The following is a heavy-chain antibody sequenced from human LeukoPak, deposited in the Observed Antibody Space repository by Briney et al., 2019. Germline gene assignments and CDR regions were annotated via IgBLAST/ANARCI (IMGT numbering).Heavy chain of an antibody. V-gene: IGHV3-30*02. CDR3: AKGGGYNYGLLDY. D-gene: IGHD5-18*01. J-gene: IGHJ4*02. CDR1: GFTFSNYG. Sequence: GGSLRLSYAASGFTFSNYGMHWVRQAPGKGLEWVAFIRYDGSNKYYADSVKGRFTISRDNSKNTLYLQMNSLRAEDTAVYYCAKGGGYNYGLLDYWGQGTLVTVSS. CDR2: IRYDGSNK.